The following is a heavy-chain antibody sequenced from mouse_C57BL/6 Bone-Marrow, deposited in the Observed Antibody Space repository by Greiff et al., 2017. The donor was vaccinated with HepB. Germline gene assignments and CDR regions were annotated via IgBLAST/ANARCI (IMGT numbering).Heavy chain of an antibody. D-gene: IGHD2-3*01. V-gene: IGHV2-2*01. CDR3: ANDGYSSWFAY. CDR2: IWSGGST. Sequence: VQLQQSGPGLVQPSQILSITCTVSGFSLTSYGVHWVRQSPGKGLEWLGVIWSGGSTDYNAAFISRLSISKDNSKSQVFFKMNSLQADDTAIYYCANDGYSSWFAYWGQGTLVTVSA. J-gene: IGHJ3*01. CDR1: GFSLTSYG.